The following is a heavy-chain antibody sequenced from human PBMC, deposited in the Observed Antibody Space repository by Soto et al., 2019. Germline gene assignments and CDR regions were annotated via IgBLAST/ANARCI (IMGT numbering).Heavy chain of an antibody. D-gene: IGHD6-13*01. J-gene: IGHJ6*02. CDR2: IYTSGGT. CDR1: GGSISSYY. CDR3: ARGAAAGADYGMDV. V-gene: IGHV4-4*07. Sequence: LSLTCTVSGGSISSYYWSWIRQATGKGLEWIGRIYTSGGTNYNPSLKSRVTMSVDTSKKQFSLKLSSVTAADTAVYYCARGAAAGADYGMDVRGQGTTVTVSS.